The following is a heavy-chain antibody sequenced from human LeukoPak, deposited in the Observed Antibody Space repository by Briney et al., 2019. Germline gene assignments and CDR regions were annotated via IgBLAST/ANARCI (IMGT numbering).Heavy chain of an antibody. CDR3: ARDDGYNYV. CDR2: INPNSGGT. J-gene: IGHJ4*02. D-gene: IGHD5-24*01. Sequence: ASVTVSCTASGYTFTFYYMHWVRQAPGQGLEWMGLINPNSGGTNYAQKFQGRVTMTRDTSISTAYMELSRLRSDDTAVYYCARDDGYNYVWGRGTLVTVSS. CDR1: GYTFTFYY. V-gene: IGHV1-2*02.